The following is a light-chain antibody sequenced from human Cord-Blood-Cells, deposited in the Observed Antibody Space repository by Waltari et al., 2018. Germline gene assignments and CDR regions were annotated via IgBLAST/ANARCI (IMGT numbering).Light chain of an antibody. Sequence: EIVMTQPPATLSVSPGERANLSCRASQSVSRNLAWYHQKPGQPPRLLIYGASTRATGIPARFSGSGSGTEFTLTISSLQSEDFAVYYCQQYNNWPTFGPGTKVDIK. CDR2: GAS. CDR1: QSVSRN. J-gene: IGKJ3*01. CDR3: QQYNNWPT. V-gene: IGKV3-15*01.